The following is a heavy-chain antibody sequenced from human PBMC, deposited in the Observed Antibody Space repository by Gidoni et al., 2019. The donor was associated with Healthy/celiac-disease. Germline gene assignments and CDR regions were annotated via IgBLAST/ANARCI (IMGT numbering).Heavy chain of an antibody. CDR2: TYYIGST. Sequence: GPGLVKPSETLSLTCTVSAGSISSTRYYWGWIRQPPGKGLAWIGSTYYIGSTYYNPSLKSRFPISVDTSTNPSSLKLSSVTAADTAVSYCARHGGSGSIAGWGCFDLWGQGTLVTVSS. CDR1: AGSISSTRYY. D-gene: IGHD6-6*01. J-gene: IGHJ5*02. CDR3: ARHGGSGSIAGWGCFDL. V-gene: IGHV4-39*01.